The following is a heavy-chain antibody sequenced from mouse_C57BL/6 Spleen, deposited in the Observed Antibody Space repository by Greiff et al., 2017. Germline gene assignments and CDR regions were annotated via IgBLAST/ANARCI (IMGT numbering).Heavy chain of an antibody. D-gene: IGHD2-3*01. V-gene: IGHV1-9*01. CDR1: GYTFTGYW. CDR2: ILPGSAST. J-gene: IGHJ2*01. CDR3: ARRKGGYCDY. Sequence: VQLQQSGAELMKPGASVKLSCKATGYTFTGYWIEWVKQRPGHGLEWIGEILPGSASTNYNEKFKGKATFTADTSSNTAYMQLSSLTTEDSAIYYCARRKGGYCDYWGQGTTLTVSS.